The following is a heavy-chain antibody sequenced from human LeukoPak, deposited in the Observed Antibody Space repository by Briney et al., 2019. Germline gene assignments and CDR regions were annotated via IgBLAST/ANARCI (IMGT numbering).Heavy chain of an antibody. CDR2: IYYSGST. Sequence: SETLSLTCTVSGGSISSYYWSWIRQPPGKGLEWNGYIYYSGSTNYNPSLKSRVTISVDTSKNQFSLKLSSVTAADTAVYYCARVPATRYYFDYWGQGTLVTVSS. CDR3: ARVPATRYYFDY. CDR1: GGSISSYY. J-gene: IGHJ4*02. D-gene: IGHD2-15*01. V-gene: IGHV4-59*01.